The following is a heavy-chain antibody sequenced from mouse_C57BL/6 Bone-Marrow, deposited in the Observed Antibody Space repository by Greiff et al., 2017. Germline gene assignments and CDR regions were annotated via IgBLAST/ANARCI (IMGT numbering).Heavy chain of an antibody. Sequence: EVMLVESGGGLVKPGGSLKLSCAASGFTFSSYAMSWVRQTPEKRLEWVATISDGGSYTYYPDNVKGRFTISRDNAKNNLYLQMSHLKSEDTAMYYCAREGLLRWYFDVWGTGTTVTVSS. CDR2: ISDGGSYT. CDR3: AREGLLRWYFDV. CDR1: GFTFSSYA. V-gene: IGHV5-4*01. D-gene: IGHD1-1*01. J-gene: IGHJ1*03.